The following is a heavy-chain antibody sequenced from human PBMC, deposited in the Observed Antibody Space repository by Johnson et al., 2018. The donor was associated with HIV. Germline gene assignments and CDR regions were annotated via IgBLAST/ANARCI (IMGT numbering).Heavy chain of an antibody. V-gene: IGHV3-20*04. Sequence: EQLVESGGGAVRPGGSLRISCAASGFTFDDYGLSWVRQAPGKGLEWVSGINWNGGSTGYADSVKGRFTISRDNAKNSLYLQMNSLRAEDTAVYYCARAKYGGAFDVWGQGTMVSVSS. CDR2: INWNGGST. CDR3: ARAKYGGAFDV. CDR1: GFTFDDYG. D-gene: IGHD3-16*01. J-gene: IGHJ3*01.